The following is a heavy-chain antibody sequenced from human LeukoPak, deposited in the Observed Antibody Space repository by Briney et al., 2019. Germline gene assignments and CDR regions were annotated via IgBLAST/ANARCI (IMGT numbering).Heavy chain of an antibody. V-gene: IGHV3-74*01. Sequence: GGSLRLSCAASGFAFNKYWMHWVRQTPGKGLVWVSRINGDGSTTSYADSVKGGFTISRDNAKNTLYLQMSSLRAEATAVYYCATGNYYDSRGYYTFGHWGQGTLVTVSS. CDR3: ATGNYYDSRGYYTFGH. D-gene: IGHD3-22*01. CDR2: INGDGSTT. CDR1: GFAFNKYW. J-gene: IGHJ4*02.